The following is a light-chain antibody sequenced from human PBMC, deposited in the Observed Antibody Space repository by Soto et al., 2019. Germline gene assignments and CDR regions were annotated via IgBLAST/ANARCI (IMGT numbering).Light chain of an antibody. Sequence: EIVLTQSPVTLSLSPGERATLSCRASRSFASRYFVWYQQKPGQAPRLLIYAASTRATGIPDRISGSGCATAFFLPISRLEHEDSAAYYCQHYDSSPPYTFGQGTKLEIK. J-gene: IGKJ2*01. CDR2: AAS. V-gene: IGKV3-20*01. CDR3: QHYDSSPPYT. CDR1: RSFASRY.